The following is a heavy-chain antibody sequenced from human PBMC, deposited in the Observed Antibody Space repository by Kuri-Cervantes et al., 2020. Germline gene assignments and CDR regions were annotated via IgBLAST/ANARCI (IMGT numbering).Heavy chain of an antibody. Sequence: GESLKISCAASGFTFSAYGMTWVRQAPGKGLEWVSAITSAGNSHYADSVKGRVTISRDNSNNMLYLQMNGLRVEDTAVYYCAKGEGSGSYNPGDYWGQGTLVTVSS. CDR1: GFTFSAYG. D-gene: IGHD3-10*01. CDR2: ITSAGNS. V-gene: IGHV3-23*01. CDR3: AKGEGSGSYNPGDY. J-gene: IGHJ4*02.